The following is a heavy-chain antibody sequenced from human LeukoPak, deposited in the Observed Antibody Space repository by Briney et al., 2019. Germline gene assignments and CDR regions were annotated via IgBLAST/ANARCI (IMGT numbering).Heavy chain of an antibody. J-gene: IGHJ5*02. CDR1: GFTFKNYW. CDR3: AKSDWFDP. Sequence: GESLRPSCATSGFTFKNYWMSWLRQAPGKGLVWVSRIRYDGSSATYAESVKGRFTISRDNARNTLYLQMNSLRVDDTGVYYCAKSDWFDPCGRGILVTVSS. V-gene: IGHV3-74*01. CDR2: IRYDGSSA.